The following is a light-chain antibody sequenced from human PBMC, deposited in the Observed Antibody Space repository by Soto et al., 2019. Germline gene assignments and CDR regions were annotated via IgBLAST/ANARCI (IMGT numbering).Light chain of an antibody. CDR1: SGHSSYA. CDR3: QTWGTGIRGVV. J-gene: IGLJ2*01. CDR2: LNSDGSH. Sequence: QAVVTQSPSASASLGASVKLTCTLSSGHSSYAIAWHQQQPEKGPRYLMKLNSDGSHSKGDGIPDRFSGSSSGAERYLTISSLQSEDEADYYCQTWGTGIRGVVFGGGTKLTVI. V-gene: IGLV4-69*01.